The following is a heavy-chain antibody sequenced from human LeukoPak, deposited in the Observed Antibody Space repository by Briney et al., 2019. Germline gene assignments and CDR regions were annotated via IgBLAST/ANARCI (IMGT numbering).Heavy chain of an antibody. Sequence: ASVKVSCKASGYTFTSYGISWVRQAPGQGLEWMGWISAYNGNTNYAQKLQGRVTMTTDTSTSTAYMELRSLRSDDTAVYYCASMHCGGDCYWVPRMDVWGQGTTVTVSS. D-gene: IGHD2-21*02. CDR3: ASMHCGGDCYWVPRMDV. V-gene: IGHV1-18*01. J-gene: IGHJ6*02. CDR1: GYTFTSYG. CDR2: ISAYNGNT.